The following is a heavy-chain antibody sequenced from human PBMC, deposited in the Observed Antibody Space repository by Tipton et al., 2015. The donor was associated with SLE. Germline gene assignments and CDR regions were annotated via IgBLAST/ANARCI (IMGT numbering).Heavy chain of an antibody. D-gene: IGHD5-24*01. J-gene: IGHJ4*02. CDR3: ARIDERDGYNIVY. CDR1: GYSISSGNY. Sequence: TLSLTCTVSGYSISSGNYWGWIRQPPGKGLEWIGHIPHSGNTYYNPSLKSRVIISEDTSKDHFSLKLNSVTAADTAVYFCARIDERDGYNIVYWGQGTLVTVSS. CDR2: IPHSGNT. V-gene: IGHV4-38-2*02.